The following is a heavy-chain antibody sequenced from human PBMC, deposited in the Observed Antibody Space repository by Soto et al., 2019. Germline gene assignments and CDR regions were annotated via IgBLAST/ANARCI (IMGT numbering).Heavy chain of an antibody. Sequence: EVQLVDSGGGLVQPGGSLRLSCAASGFTFSSYWMHWVRQAPGKGLVWFSRINRDGSSTSYADSVKGRFTISRDNAKNTLYLQMNSLRAEDTAVYYCARAQGYCSGGSCPMPLYYYYYMDVWGKGTTVTVSS. CDR2: INRDGSST. CDR1: GFTFSSYW. J-gene: IGHJ6*03. D-gene: IGHD2-15*01. V-gene: IGHV3-74*01. CDR3: ARAQGYCSGGSCPMPLYYYYYMDV.